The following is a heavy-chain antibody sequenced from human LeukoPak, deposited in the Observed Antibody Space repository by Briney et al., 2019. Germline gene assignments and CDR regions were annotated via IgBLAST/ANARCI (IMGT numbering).Heavy chain of an antibody. D-gene: IGHD6-19*01. CDR3: ARSRIAVAGRWFDP. CDR2: IYYSGNT. CDR1: GVSISSSNSY. Sequence: PSETLSLTCTVSGVSISSSNSYWGWIRQPPGKGLEWIGSIYYSGNTYYNASLKSQVSISIDTSKNQFSLRLTSVTAADTAVYYCARSRIAVAGRWFDPWGQGTLVTVSS. J-gene: IGHJ5*02. V-gene: IGHV4-39*01.